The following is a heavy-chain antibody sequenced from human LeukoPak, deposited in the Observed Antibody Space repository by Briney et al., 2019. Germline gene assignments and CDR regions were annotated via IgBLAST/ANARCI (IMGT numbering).Heavy chain of an antibody. CDR3: ARGGLSVFDY. J-gene: IGHJ4*02. V-gene: IGHV4-34*01. Sequence: SETLSLTCAVYGGSFSGYYWSWIRQPPGKGLEWIGEISHSGSTNYNPSLKSRVTISVDTSKNQFSLKLSSVTAADTAVYYCARGGLSVFDYWGQGTLVTVSS. CDR2: ISHSGST. CDR1: GGSFSGYY.